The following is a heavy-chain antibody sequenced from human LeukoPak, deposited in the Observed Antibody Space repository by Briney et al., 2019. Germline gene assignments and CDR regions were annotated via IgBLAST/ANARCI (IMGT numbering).Heavy chain of an antibody. D-gene: IGHD6-6*01. CDR3: ARPEGSSVEY. CDR2: ISGSGSII. CDR1: GFSFSDHF. V-gene: IGHV3-11*01. Sequence: PGGSLRLSCAASGFSFSDHFMSWISQAPGKGLEWISYISGSGSIIHHADSVKGRFTISRDNAKNSLYLQMNSLRAEDTAVYYCARPEGSSVEYWGQGTLVTVSS. J-gene: IGHJ4*02.